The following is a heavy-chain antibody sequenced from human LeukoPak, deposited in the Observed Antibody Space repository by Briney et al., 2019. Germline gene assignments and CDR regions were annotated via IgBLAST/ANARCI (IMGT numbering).Heavy chain of an antibody. D-gene: IGHD2-15*01. J-gene: IGHJ4*02. CDR2: ISVPRSYL. CDR1: GFTFSSYS. Sequence: GGSLRLSCAVSGFTFSSYSMNWVRQAPGKGLEWVSSISVPRSYLYYVDSQTGRFTISRDNSKHTLYLQMNSLRAQDTAGYYCAKDRPSRHRGYSIDYWGPGNLVTASS. CDR3: AKDRPSRHRGYSIDY. V-gene: IGHV3-21*01.